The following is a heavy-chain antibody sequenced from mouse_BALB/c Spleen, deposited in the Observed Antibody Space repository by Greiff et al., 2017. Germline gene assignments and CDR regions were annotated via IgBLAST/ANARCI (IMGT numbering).Heavy chain of an antibody. CDR2: ISTYYGDA. D-gene: IGHD2-1*01. Sequence: QAQLQQSGAELVRPGVSVKISCKGSGYTFTDYAMHWVKQSHAKSLEWIGVISTYYGDASYNQKFKGKATMTVDKSSSTAYMELARLTSEDSAIYYCARSWGNYFYAMDYWGQGTSVTVSS. CDR1: GYTFTDYA. J-gene: IGHJ4*01. V-gene: IGHV1S137*01. CDR3: ARSWGNYFYAMDY.